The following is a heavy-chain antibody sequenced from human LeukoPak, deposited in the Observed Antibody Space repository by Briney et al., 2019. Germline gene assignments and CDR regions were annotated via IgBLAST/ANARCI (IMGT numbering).Heavy chain of an antibody. D-gene: IGHD2-2*01. CDR3: ARGGSTSSHFDY. J-gene: IGHJ4*02. CDR1: GFTFSSYS. CDR2: ISSSSSYI. V-gene: IGHV3-21*01. Sequence: GGSLRLSCAASGFTFSSYSMNWVRQASGKGLEWVSSISSSSSYIYYADSVKGRFTISRDNAKNSLYLQMNSLRAEDTAVYYCARGGSTSSHFDYWGQGTLVTVSS.